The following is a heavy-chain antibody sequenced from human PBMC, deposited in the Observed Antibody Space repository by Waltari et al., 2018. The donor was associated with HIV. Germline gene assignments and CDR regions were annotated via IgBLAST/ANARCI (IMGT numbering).Heavy chain of an antibody. D-gene: IGHD3-10*01. CDR2: INSDGSST. V-gene: IGHV3-74*01. CDR3: ARLWFGELSGDY. CDR1: GFTFSSYW. J-gene: IGHJ4*02. Sequence: EVQLVESGGGVVQPGGSLRLSCAASGFTFSSYWMNWVSQAPGKGLVWLSRINSDGSSTSSADSLKGRFTIPRDNAKNTLYLQMNSLIAEDTAVYYCARLWFGELSGDYWGQGTLVTVSS.